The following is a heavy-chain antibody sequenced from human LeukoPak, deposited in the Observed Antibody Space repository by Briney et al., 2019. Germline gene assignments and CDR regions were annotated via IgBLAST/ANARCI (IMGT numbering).Heavy chain of an antibody. J-gene: IGHJ6*02. D-gene: IGHD4-4*01. Sequence: SVKVSCKASGGTFNNYAINWVRQAPGQGLEWVGGIIPIYGTPHYAQKFQGRVTITTDESTSTGYMELSSLRSEDTAVYYCARARNRNYYFHGVDVWGQGTAVTVSS. V-gene: IGHV1-69*05. CDR1: GGTFNNYA. CDR2: IIPIYGTP. CDR3: ARARNRNYYFHGVDV.